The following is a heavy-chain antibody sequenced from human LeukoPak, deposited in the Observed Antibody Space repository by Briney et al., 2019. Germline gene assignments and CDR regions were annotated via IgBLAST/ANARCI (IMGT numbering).Heavy chain of an antibody. CDR2: IYYSGST. CDR1: GGSISSYY. Sequence: SETLYLTCTVSGGSISSYYWSWIRQPPGKGLEWIGYIYYSGSTNYNPSLKSRVTISVDTSKNQFSLKLSSVTAADTAVYYCARVAEDGYGSSFDYWGQGTLVTVSS. J-gene: IGHJ4*02. V-gene: IGHV4-59*08. CDR3: ARVAEDGYGSSFDY. D-gene: IGHD5-24*01.